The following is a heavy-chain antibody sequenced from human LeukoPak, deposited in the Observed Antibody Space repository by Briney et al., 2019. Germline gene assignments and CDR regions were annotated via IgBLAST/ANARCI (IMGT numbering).Heavy chain of an antibody. CDR3: ARSSYSSSWYHYYFDY. Sequence: SETLSLTCTVSLDSTTSNFWSWVRQPPGKGLEWIGEIHRSGSPNYNPSLQSRVTISIDRSRNQIALELSSVTAEDTAVYYCARSSYSSSWYHYYFDYWGQGTLVTVSS. V-gene: IGHV4-4*02. D-gene: IGHD6-13*01. CDR2: IHRSGSP. J-gene: IGHJ4*02. CDR1: LDSTTSNF.